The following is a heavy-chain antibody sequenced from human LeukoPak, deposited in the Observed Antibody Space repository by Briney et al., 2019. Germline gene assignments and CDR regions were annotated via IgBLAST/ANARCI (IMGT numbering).Heavy chain of an antibody. CDR1: GGSISSGDYY. D-gene: IGHD3-22*01. V-gene: IGHV4-30-4*01. J-gene: IGHJ4*02. CDR3: ARGAGIVVVTHFDY. CDR2: IYYSGST. Sequence: SETLSLTCTVSGGSISSGDYYWSWIRQPPGKGLEWIGYIYYSGSTYYNPSLKSRVTISVDTSKNQFSLKLSSVTAADTAVYYCARGAGIVVVTHFDYWGQGTLVTVSS.